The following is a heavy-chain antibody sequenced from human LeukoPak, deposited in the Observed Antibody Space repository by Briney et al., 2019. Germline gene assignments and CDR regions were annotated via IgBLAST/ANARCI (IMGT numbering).Heavy chain of an antibody. CDR3: ARDQFLADI. CDR2: ISGSSSYI. CDR1: GFTFSSYS. J-gene: IGHJ3*02. D-gene: IGHD3-3*01. V-gene: IGHV3-21*01. Sequence: PGGSLRLSCAASGFTFSSYSMNWVRQAPGKGLEWVSSISGSSSYIYYADSVKGRFTISRDNSKKSLYLQMSSLRAEDTAVYYCARDQFLADIWGQGTMVTVSS.